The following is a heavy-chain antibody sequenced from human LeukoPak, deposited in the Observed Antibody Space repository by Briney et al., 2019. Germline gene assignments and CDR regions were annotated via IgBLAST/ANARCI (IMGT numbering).Heavy chain of an antibody. V-gene: IGHV4-39*01. CDR3: ARLALIGYYYPGMDV. CDR2: MYFGGST. CDR1: GGSISSSSYY. D-gene: IGHD3-22*01. Sequence: SETLSLTCTVSGGSISSSSYYWGWIRQPPGKGLEWIGTMYFGGSTYYNPSLKSRVTISVDTSKNQFSLKLSSVTAADTAVYYCARLALIGYYYPGMDVWGQGTTVTVSS. J-gene: IGHJ6*02.